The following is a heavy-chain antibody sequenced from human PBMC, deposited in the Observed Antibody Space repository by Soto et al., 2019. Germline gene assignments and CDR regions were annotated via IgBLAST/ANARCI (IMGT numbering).Heavy chain of an antibody. Sequence: VQLVQSGAEVKKPGASVKVSCKASEYTFTGYYMHWVRQAPGQGLEWMGWINPNSGGTNYAQKFRGWATMTRDTSMSPDYMELSRLRSDDTVVYYCARDHGYSYVVCDSWGQGTLVTVSS. CDR2: INPNSGGT. CDR3: ARDHGYSYVVCDS. D-gene: IGHD5-18*01. V-gene: IGHV1-2*04. J-gene: IGHJ4*02. CDR1: EYTFTGYY.